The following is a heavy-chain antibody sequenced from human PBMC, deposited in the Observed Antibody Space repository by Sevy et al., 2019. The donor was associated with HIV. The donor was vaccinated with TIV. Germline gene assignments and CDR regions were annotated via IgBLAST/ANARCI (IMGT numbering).Heavy chain of an antibody. V-gene: IGHV1-18*04. Sequence: ASVKVSCKASGYTFTSYGISWVRQAPGQGLEWMGWISAYNGNTNYAQKLQGRVTMTTDTSTSTAYMELRSLRSDDTAVYYCARVGYSSSPGARYYYYGMDVWGQGTTVTVSS. CDR1: GYTFTSYG. J-gene: IGHJ6*02. D-gene: IGHD6-13*01. CDR2: ISAYNGNT. CDR3: ARVGYSSSPGARYYYYGMDV.